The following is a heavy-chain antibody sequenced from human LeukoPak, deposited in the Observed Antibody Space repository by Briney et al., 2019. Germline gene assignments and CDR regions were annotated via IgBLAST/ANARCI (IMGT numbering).Heavy chain of an antibody. V-gene: IGHV5-51*01. J-gene: IGHJ4*02. CDR3: ARHLSVGNYCGSGSQFDY. D-gene: IGHD3-10*01. Sequence: GESLKISCKGSGYSFTSYWIGWVRQMPGKGLEWMGIIYPGDSDTRYSPSFQGQVTISADKSISTAYLQWSSLKASDTAMYYCARHLSVGNYCGSGSQFDYWGQGTLVTVSS. CDR1: GYSFTSYW. CDR2: IYPGDSDT.